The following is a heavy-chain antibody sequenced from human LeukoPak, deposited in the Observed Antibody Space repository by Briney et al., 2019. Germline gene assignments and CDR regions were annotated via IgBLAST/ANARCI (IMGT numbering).Heavy chain of an antibody. CDR2: IYYSGST. V-gene: IGHV4-31*03. CDR3: ARVRGCSSTSCYTSYYYYMDV. J-gene: IGHJ6*03. CDR1: GGSISSGGYY. D-gene: IGHD2-2*02. Sequence: KSSETLSLTCTVSGGSISSGGYYWSWIRRHPGKGLEWIGYIYYSGSTYYNPSLKSRVTISVDTSKNQFSLKLSSVTAADTAVYYCARVRGCSSTSCYTSYYYYMDVWGKGTTVTVSS.